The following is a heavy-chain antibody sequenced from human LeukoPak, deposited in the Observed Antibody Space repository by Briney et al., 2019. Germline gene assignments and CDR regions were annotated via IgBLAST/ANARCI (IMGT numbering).Heavy chain of an antibody. CDR2: ISTNGNT. Sequence: SETLSLTSTVSGGSMSSGSNYWSWIRQPDGKGLEWIGRISTNGNTNYNPSLKSRVTISVDTPQNQLSLKLSSVTAADTAVYYCAIDVVGSGWLIDYWGQGTQVTVSS. D-gene: IGHD6-19*01. CDR1: GGSMSSGSNY. CDR3: AIDVVGSGWLIDY. J-gene: IGHJ4*02. V-gene: IGHV4-61*02.